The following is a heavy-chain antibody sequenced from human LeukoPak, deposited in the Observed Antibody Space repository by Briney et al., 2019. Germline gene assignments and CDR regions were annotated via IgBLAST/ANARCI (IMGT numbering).Heavy chain of an antibody. CDR2: IYYSGST. CDR1: GGSISSYY. CDR3: ARGLRLHTPKGPQYYFDY. D-gene: IGHD2-15*01. Sequence: SETLSLTCTVSGGSISSYYWSWIRQPPGKGLELIGYIYYSGSTNYNPSLKSRVTISVDTSKNQFSLKLNSVTAADTAVYYCARGLRLHTPKGPQYYFDYWGQGTLVTVSS. J-gene: IGHJ4*02. V-gene: IGHV4-59*01.